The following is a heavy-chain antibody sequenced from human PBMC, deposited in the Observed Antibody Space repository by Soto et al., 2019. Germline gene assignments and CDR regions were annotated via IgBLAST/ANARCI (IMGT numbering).Heavy chain of an antibody. D-gene: IGHD2-2*01. V-gene: IGHV1-18*04. Sequence: ASVKVSGKASGYTFTIYGISGVRQAPVQGLEWMGWISAYNGNTNYAQKLQGRVTMTTDTSTSTAYMELRSLRSDDTAVYYCARRSTTPLPLYGMDVWGQGTTVTVSS. J-gene: IGHJ6*02. CDR1: GYTFTIYG. CDR2: ISAYNGNT. CDR3: ARRSTTPLPLYGMDV.